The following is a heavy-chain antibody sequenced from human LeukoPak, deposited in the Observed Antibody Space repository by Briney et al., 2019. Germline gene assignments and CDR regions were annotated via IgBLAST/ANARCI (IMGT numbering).Heavy chain of an antibody. CDR3: AKAPGGRFDY. Sequence: GGSLRLSCAASGFTFSSYWMSWVRQAPGKGLEWVATIRQDGSQKYYVDSVKGRFTISRDNAKNSLYLQMNSLRAEDTAVYYCAKAPGGRFDYWGQGTLVTVSS. D-gene: IGHD1-26*01. CDR2: IRQDGSQK. V-gene: IGHV3-7*03. CDR1: GFTFSSYW. J-gene: IGHJ4*02.